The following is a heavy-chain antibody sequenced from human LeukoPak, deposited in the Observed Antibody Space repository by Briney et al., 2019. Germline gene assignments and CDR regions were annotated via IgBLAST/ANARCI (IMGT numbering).Heavy chain of an antibody. Sequence: SETLSLTCTVSGGSISSSSYYWGWIRQPPGKGLEWIGSIYYSGSTHYNPSLKSRVTISVDTSKNQFSLKLSSVTAADTAVYYCARLMGAQYCSSTSCYPVGWFDPWGQGTLVTVSS. J-gene: IGHJ5*02. CDR1: GGSISSSSYY. CDR3: ARLMGAQYCSSTSCYPVGWFDP. V-gene: IGHV4-39*01. CDR2: IYYSGST. D-gene: IGHD2-2*01.